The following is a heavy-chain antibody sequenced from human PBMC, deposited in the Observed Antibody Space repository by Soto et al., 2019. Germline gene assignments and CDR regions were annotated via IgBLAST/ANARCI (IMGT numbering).Heavy chain of an antibody. Sequence: SETLSLTCAVYGGSFSGYYWSWIRQPPGKGLEWIGEINHSGSTNYNPSLKSRVTISVDTSKNQFSLKLSSVTAADTAVYYCARSRNYYDILTGYYRVPTTLDYWGQGTLVTVS. CDR2: INHSGST. CDR1: GGSFSGYY. D-gene: IGHD3-9*01. CDR3: ARSRNYYDILTGYYRVPTTLDY. J-gene: IGHJ4*02. V-gene: IGHV4-34*01.